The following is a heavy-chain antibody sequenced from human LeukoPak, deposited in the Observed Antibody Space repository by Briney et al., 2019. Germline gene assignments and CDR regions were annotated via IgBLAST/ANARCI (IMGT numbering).Heavy chain of an antibody. CDR3: AKDSRFSDFYFDY. CDR2: IRYDGSNK. Sequence: PGGSLRLSCAASGFTFSSYGMHWVRQAPGKGLEWVAFIRYDGSNKYYADSVKGRFTISRDNSKNTLYLQMNSLRAEDTAVYYCAKDSRFSDFYFDYWGQGTLVTVSS. J-gene: IGHJ4*02. V-gene: IGHV3-30*02. D-gene: IGHD2-21*02. CDR1: GFTFSSYG.